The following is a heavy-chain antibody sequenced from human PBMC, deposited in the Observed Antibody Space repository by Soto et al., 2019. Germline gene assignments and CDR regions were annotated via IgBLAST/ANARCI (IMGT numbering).Heavy chain of an antibody. CDR1: GLTFSSYD. CDR2: MGTAGDT. CDR3: ARYRRVVRGGYYYSGMDV. D-gene: IGHD3-22*01. Sequence: EVQLVESGGGLVQPGGSLSLSCAASGLTFSSYDMHWVRQATGKGLEWVSAMGTAGDTYYPGSVKGRFTISRENAKNSLYLQMNSLRAEDTAVYYCARYRRVVRGGYYYSGMDVWGQGTTVTVSS. V-gene: IGHV3-13*01. J-gene: IGHJ6*02.